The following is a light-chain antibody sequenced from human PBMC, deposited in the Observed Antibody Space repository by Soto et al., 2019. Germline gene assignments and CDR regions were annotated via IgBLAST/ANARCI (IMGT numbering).Light chain of an antibody. CDR1: SRDVGSYNY. CDR2: EVS. Sequence: QSALIQPASVSASPGQSITISCTGTSRDVGSYNYVSWYQQHPGKAPKLMIYEVSNRPSGVSNRFSGSKSGNTASLTISGLQAEDEADYYCSSYTSSSTFVVFGGGTKLTVL. CDR3: SSYTSSSTFVV. J-gene: IGLJ2*01. V-gene: IGLV2-14*01.